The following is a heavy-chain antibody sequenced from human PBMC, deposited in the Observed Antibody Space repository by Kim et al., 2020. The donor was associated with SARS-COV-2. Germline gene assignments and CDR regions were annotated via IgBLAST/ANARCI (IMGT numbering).Heavy chain of an antibody. CDR1: GGTFSSYA. V-gene: IGHV1-69*04. J-gene: IGHJ6*01. Sequence: SVKVSCKASGGTFSSYAISWVRQAPGQGLEWMGRIIPILGIANYAQKFQGRVTITADKSTSTAYMELSSLRSEDTAVYYCAIADGSGSTPDYYYGMDVW. CDR2: IIPILGIA. D-gene: IGHD3-10*01. CDR3: AIADGSGSTPDYYYGMDV.